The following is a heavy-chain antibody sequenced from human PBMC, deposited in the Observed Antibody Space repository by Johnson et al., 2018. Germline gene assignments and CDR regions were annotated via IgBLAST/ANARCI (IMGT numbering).Heavy chain of an antibody. J-gene: IGHJ4*02. D-gene: IGHD4/OR15-4a*01. CDR3: ARERMVDTLFYFDQ. CDR2: IYSGGAT. CDR1: GFNVRTNY. Sequence: VQLVQSGGGLVQPGGSLRLSCVASGFNVRTNYMSWVRQAPGKGLEWVSVIYSGGATYYADSVKGRFTISRDTSKNTGFLQMNSLGDEDTALYYCARERMVDTLFYFDQWGQGTLVTVSS. V-gene: IGHV3-66*02.